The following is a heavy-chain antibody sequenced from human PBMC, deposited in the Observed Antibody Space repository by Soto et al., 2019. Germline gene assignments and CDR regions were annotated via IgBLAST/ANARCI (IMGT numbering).Heavy chain of an antibody. V-gene: IGHV3-23*01. CDR2: ISGSDGST. CDR3: AKDLSYPSGSSDY. Sequence: XESLRLSCAASGFTFSSHVMSWVRQAPGKGLEWVSAISGSDGSTYYADSVKGRFTISRDNSKNTLYLQMNSLRAEDTAVYYCAKDLSYPSGSSDYWGQGTLVTVSS. CDR1: GFTFSSHV. J-gene: IGHJ4*02. D-gene: IGHD3-10*01.